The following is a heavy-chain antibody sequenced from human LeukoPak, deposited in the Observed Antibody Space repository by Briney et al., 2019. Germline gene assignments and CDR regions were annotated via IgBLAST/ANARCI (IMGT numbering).Heavy chain of an antibody. CDR2: ISSSSSYI. Sequence: GGSLRLSCAASGFTFSSYSVNWVRQAPGKGLEWVSSISSSSSYIYYADSVKGRFTISRDNAKNSLYLQMNSLRAEDTAVYYCARDPKHYDFWSGYWNEKYYFDYWGQGTLVTVSS. CDR1: GFTFSSYS. V-gene: IGHV3-21*01. D-gene: IGHD3-3*01. J-gene: IGHJ4*02. CDR3: ARDPKHYDFWSGYWNEKYYFDY.